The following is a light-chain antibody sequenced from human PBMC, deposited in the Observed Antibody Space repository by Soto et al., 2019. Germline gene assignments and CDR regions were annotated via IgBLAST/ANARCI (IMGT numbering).Light chain of an antibody. CDR3: SSYTSTSTLL. CDR2: DVS. J-gene: IGLJ3*02. V-gene: IGLV2-14*01. CDR1: SSDVGDYNS. Sequence: QSALTQPASVSGSPGQSITISCTGTSSDVGDYNSVSWYRQHPGKAPKLMIYDVSNRPSGVSNRFSGSKSGNTASLTISGLQAEDEAVYYCSSYTSTSTLLFGGGTKLTVL.